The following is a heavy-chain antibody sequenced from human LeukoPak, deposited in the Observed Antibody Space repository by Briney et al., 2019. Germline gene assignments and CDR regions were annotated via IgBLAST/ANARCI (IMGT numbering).Heavy chain of an antibody. J-gene: IGHJ4*02. CDR2: ISSNGSNK. V-gene: IGHV3-21*04. CDR3: ARDGLPNCSSKNCYTLLS. D-gene: IGHD2-2*01. Sequence: GGSLRLSCAASGFTFSSFSINWVRQAPGKGLEWVTSISSNGSNKYYADSVKGRFTISRDNDKNTVYLQLNSLKVDDAAIYYCARDGLPNCSSKNCYTLLSWGQGTQVTVSS. CDR1: GFTFSSFS.